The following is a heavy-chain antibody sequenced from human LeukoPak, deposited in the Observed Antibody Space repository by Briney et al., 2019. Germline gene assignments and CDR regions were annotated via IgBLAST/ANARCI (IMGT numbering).Heavy chain of an antibody. CDR3: AXXXLWARPGGMDV. V-gene: IGHV3-30*03. D-gene: IGHD3-10*01. J-gene: IGHJ6*02. Sequence: GRSLRLSCAASGFTFSSYGMHWVRQAPGKGLEWVAVISYDGSNKYYADSVKGRFTISRDNSKNTLYLQMNSLRAEDTAVYYCAXXXLWARPGGMDVWGQGTTV. CDR1: GFTFSSYG. CDR2: ISYDGSNK.